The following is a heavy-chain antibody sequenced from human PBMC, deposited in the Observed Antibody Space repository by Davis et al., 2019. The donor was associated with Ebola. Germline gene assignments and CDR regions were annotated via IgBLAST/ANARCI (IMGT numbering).Heavy chain of an antibody. Sequence: ASVKVSCKASGYIFTTYAMHWVRQAPGQRLEWMGWINAGNGNTKYSQRFQDRVTVTRDTSASTAYMELSSLRSEDTAVYYCARGTSSSWYYFDYWGQGTLVTVSS. V-gene: IGHV1-3*01. J-gene: IGHJ4*02. CDR3: ARGTSSSWYYFDY. CDR2: INAGNGNT. CDR1: GYIFTTYA. D-gene: IGHD6-13*01.